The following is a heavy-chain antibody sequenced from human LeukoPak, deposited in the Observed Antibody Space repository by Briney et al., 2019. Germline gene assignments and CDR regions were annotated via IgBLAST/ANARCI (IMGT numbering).Heavy chain of an antibody. CDR3: ARVLSPIAVVTYYFDH. CDR2: ISAYNGNT. Sequence: ASVKVSCKASGYIFTSYGISWVRRAPGQGLEWMGWISAYNGNTNYAQKLQGRVTMTTDTSTSTAYMELRSLRSDDTAVYYCARVLSPIAVVTYYFDHWGQGTLVTVSS. CDR1: GYIFTSYG. J-gene: IGHJ4*02. V-gene: IGHV1-18*01. D-gene: IGHD6-19*01.